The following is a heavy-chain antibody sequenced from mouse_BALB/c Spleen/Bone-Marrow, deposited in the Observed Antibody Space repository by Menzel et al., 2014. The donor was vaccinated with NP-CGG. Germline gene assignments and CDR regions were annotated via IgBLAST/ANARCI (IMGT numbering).Heavy chain of an antibody. D-gene: IGHD1-2*01. Sequence: QVQLKQSGAELVKPGAPVKLSCKASGYTFTSYWMNWVKQRPGRGLEWIGRIDPSDSETHYDQKFKDKATLTVDKPSSTAYIQLSSLTSEDSAVYYCARRGYGYGFAYWGQGTLVTVSA. CDR3: ARRGYGYGFAY. CDR1: GYTFTSYW. CDR2: IDPSDSET. J-gene: IGHJ3*01. V-gene: IGHV1-69*02.